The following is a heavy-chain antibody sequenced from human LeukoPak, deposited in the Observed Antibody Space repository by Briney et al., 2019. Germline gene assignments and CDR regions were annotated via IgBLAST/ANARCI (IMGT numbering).Heavy chain of an antibody. CDR3: AGSLAYCGGDCRLGDY. J-gene: IGHJ4*02. Sequence: GSLRLSCAASGFNFSSYSVNWVRQAPGKGLEWVSSISSSGSYTYHADSVKGRFTISRDNAKNSLYLQMNSLRAEDTAVYYCAGSLAYCGGDCRLGDYWGQGTLVTVSS. CDR2: ISSSGSYT. CDR1: GFNFSSYS. D-gene: IGHD2-21*02. V-gene: IGHV3-21*01.